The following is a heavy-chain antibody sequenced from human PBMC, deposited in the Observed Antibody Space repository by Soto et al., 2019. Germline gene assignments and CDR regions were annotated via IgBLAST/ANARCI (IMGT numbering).Heavy chain of an antibody. D-gene: IGHD5-18*01. CDR2: GDPEDGET. V-gene: IGHV1-24*01. CDR3: AGEPSTDTALGRYYYGMDV. CDR1: GYTLTELS. Sequence: ASVKVSCKGSGYTLTELSMHWVRQAAGRVRDGVGGGDPEDGETIYAQKFQGRVTMTADTSTGTAYMELSSLRSEDTAVYYCAGEPSTDTALGRYYYGMDVWGQGTTVTVSS. J-gene: IGHJ6*02.